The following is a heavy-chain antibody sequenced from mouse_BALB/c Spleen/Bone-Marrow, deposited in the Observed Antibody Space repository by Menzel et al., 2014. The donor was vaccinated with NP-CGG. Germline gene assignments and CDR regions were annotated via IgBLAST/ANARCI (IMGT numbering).Heavy chain of an antibody. J-gene: IGHJ1*01. CDR1: GYSFTSYY. CDR3: ARGSSFSYWYFDV. V-gene: IGHV1S56*01. CDR2: IYPGDGSS. Sequence: QVQLQQSGPELVKPGASVKMSRKASGYSFTSYYIHWVKQRPGQGLEWIGWIYPGDGSSKYNEKFKGKTTLTADKSSSTVYMLISSLTSEDSAIYFCARGSSFSYWYFDVWGAGTTVTVSS. D-gene: IGHD1-1*01.